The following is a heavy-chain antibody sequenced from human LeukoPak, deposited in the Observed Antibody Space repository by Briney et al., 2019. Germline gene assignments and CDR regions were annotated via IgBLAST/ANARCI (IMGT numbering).Heavy chain of an antibody. J-gene: IGHJ5*02. Sequence: GGSLRLSCSASGFTFSSYALHWVRQAPGKGLEYVSAISSNGGSTYYADSVKGRFTISRDNSKSTLYLQMSSLRAEDTAVYYCALGRGYSFKSNWFDPWGQGTLVTVSS. CDR3: ALGRGYSFKSNWFDP. V-gene: IGHV3-64D*06. CDR2: ISSNGGST. D-gene: IGHD5-18*01. CDR1: GFTFSSYA.